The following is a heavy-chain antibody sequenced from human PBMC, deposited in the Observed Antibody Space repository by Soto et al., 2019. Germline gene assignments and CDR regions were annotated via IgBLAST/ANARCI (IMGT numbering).Heavy chain of an antibody. Sequence: EVQLVESGGGLVQPGGSLRLSCAASGFTFSNYGMNWVRQAPGKGLAWVSYISSNSATRQYADSVKGRFTISRDKAKNSLYLQMNCLRDEDTAVYYCARGGAARPDYWGQGTLVTVSS. D-gene: IGHD6-6*01. V-gene: IGHV3-48*02. CDR2: ISSNSATR. J-gene: IGHJ4*02. CDR3: ARGGAARPDY. CDR1: GFTFSNYG.